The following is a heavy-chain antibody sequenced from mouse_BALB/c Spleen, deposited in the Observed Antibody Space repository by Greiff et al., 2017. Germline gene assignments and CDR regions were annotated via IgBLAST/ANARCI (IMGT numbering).Heavy chain of an antibody. CDR2: IYPGSGST. V-gene: IGHV1S22*01. J-gene: IGHJ2*01. Sequence: LQQPGSELVRPGASVKLSCKASGYTFTSYWMHWVKQRHGQGLEWIGNIYPGSGSTNYDEKFKSKGTLTVDTSSSTAYMHLSSLTSEDSAVYYCTRFSEGFDYWGQGTTLTVSS. CDR1: GYTFTSYW. CDR3: TRFSEGFDY.